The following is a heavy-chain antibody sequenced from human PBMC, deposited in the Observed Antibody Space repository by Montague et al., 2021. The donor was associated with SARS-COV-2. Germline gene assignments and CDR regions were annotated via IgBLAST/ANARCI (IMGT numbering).Heavy chain of an antibody. V-gene: IGHV4-39*01. CDR2: IYYSGST. CDR1: GGSISSSSYY. J-gene: IGHJ5*02. CDR3: AGNRRITMIVVVIVSGFDA. Sequence: SETLSLTCTVSGGSISSSSYYWGWIRQPPGKGLEWIGSIYYSGSTYYNPSLKSRVTISVDTSKNQFSLKLSSVTAADTAVYYCAGNRRITMIVVVIVSGFDAWGQGTLVTVSS. D-gene: IGHD3-22*01.